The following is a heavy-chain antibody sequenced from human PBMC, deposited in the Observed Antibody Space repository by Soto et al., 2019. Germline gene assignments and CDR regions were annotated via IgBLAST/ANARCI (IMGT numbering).Heavy chain of an antibody. Sequence: GGSLRLSCAASGFTVSSNYMSWVRQAPGKRLEWVSVIYSGGSTYYADSEKGRFTISRDNSKNTLYLQMNSLRAEDTAVNYYARDGSDYDFWSGYYDYWGQGTLVTVSS. V-gene: IGHV3-53*01. CDR1: GFTVSSNY. CDR3: ARDGSDYDFWSGYYDY. J-gene: IGHJ4*02. D-gene: IGHD3-3*01. CDR2: IYSGGST.